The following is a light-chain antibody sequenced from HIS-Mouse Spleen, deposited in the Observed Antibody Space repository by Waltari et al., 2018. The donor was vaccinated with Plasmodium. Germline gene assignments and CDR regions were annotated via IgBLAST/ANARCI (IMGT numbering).Light chain of an antibody. J-gene: IGLJ3*02. Sequence: QSALTQPRSVSGSPGQSVTISCTGTSSDVGGYNYVSWYQQHPGKAPKLMIYDVSKLPSGVPDRFSGSKSGNTASLTISGLQAEDEADDYCCSYAGSYTWVFGGGTKLTVL. CDR2: DVS. CDR1: SSDVGGYNY. V-gene: IGLV2-11*01. CDR3: CSYAGSYTWV.